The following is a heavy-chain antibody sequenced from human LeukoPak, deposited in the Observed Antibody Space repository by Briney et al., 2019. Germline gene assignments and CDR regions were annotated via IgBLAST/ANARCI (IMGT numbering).Heavy chain of an antibody. CDR1: GDSISNYY. Sequence: SETLPLTCTVSGDSISNYYWMWIRQTPRKGLEWIGNLYHSGAADYNPSLKTRVTTSVDTSKDQFSLSLRSSTAADTAVYFCASLGKTYYMDVWGTGTTVTVSS. J-gene: IGHJ6*03. D-gene: IGHD1/OR15-1a*01. V-gene: IGHV4-59*08. CDR3: ASLGKTYYMDV. CDR2: LYHSGAA.